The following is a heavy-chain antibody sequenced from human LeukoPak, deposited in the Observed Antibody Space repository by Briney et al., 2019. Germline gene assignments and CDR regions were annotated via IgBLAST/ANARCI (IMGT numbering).Heavy chain of an antibody. J-gene: IGHJ4*02. CDR1: GFTFSSYA. CDR2: ISGSGTST. CDR3: AKENYDVLTAYSDY. V-gene: IGHV3-23*01. D-gene: IGHD3-9*01. Sequence: GGSLRLSCSASGFTFSSYAMSWVRQAPGKGLEWVSGISGSGTSTYYADSVKGRFTISRDNSKNTLYLQMNSLRADDTAVFYCAKENYDVLTAYSDYWGQGTLVTVSS.